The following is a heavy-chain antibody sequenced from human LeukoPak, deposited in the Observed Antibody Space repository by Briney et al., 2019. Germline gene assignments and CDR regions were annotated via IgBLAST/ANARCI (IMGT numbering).Heavy chain of an antibody. CDR2: IDPSDSYT. D-gene: IGHD4-17*01. V-gene: IGHV5-10-1*01. Sequence: GESLKISCKGSVYRFVSYWSSWVRQMPGKGLEWMGRIDPSDSYTDYSPSFQGHVTISADKSISTAYLQWSSLKASDTAMYNCARQRRVDYGDPWGQGTLVTVSS. CDR3: ARQRRVDYGDP. J-gene: IGHJ5*02. CDR1: VYRFVSYW.